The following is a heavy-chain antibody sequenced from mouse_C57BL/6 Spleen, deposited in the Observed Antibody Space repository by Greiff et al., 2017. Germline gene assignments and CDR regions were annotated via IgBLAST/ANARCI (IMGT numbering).Heavy chain of an antibody. D-gene: IGHD2-2*01. CDR3: ARKRIYYGYDGDY. CDR1: GYNFTSYW. V-gene: IGHV1-55*01. J-gene: IGHJ2*01. CDR2: IYPASGST. Sequence: QVQLQQPGAELVKPGASVKMSCKASGYNFTSYWITWVKQRPGQGLEWIGDIYPASGSTNYNAKFKSKATLTVDTSSSTAYMQLSSLTSEDSAVDYCARKRIYYGYDGDYWGQGTTLTVSS.